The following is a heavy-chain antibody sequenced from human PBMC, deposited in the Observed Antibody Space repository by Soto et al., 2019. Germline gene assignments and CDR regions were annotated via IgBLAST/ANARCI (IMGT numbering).Heavy chain of an antibody. Sequence: ASVKVSCKASGYTFTSYAMHWVRQAPGQRLEWMGWINAGNGNTKYSQKFQGRVTITRDTSASTAYMELSSLRSEDTAVYYCARVPDYGDYSFDYWGQGTLVTVSS. CDR1: GYTFTSYA. V-gene: IGHV1-3*01. CDR3: ARVPDYGDYSFDY. D-gene: IGHD4-17*01. J-gene: IGHJ4*02. CDR2: INAGNGNT.